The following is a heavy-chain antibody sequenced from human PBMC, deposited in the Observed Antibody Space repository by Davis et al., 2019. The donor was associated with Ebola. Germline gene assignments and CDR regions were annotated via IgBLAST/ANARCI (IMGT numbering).Heavy chain of an antibody. J-gene: IGHJ6*04. V-gene: IGHV1-69*13. Sequence: SVKVSCKASGGTFSSYAISWVRQAPGQGLEWMGGIIPIFGTANYAQKFQGRVTITADESTSTAYMELSSLRSEDTAVYYCAREGYYYDSSGYYYTYYYGMDVWGKGTTVTVSS. CDR2: IIPIFGTA. CDR1: GGTFSSYA. D-gene: IGHD3-22*01. CDR3: AREGYYYDSSGYYYTYYYGMDV.